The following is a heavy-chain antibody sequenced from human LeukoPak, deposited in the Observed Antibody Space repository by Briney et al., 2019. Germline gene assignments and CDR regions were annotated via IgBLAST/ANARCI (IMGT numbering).Heavy chain of an antibody. Sequence: ASVKVSCKAYGYTFTSYYRHWVRQAPGQGLEWMGIINPSGGSTSYAQKFQGRVTMTRDMSTSTVYMELSSLRSEDTAVYYCARDGVTGTTQAFDIWGQGTMVTVSS. J-gene: IGHJ3*02. CDR1: GYTFTSYY. CDR2: INPSGGST. CDR3: ARDGVTGTTQAFDI. D-gene: IGHD1-20*01. V-gene: IGHV1-46*01.